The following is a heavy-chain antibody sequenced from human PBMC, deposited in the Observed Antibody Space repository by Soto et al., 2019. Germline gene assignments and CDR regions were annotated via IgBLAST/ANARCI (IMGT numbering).Heavy chain of an antibody. CDR3: AKARGANNWANYYGLDV. CDR2: ITYEGSNK. D-gene: IGHD1-1*01. CDR1: GFIFAKYG. V-gene: IGHV3-30*18. Sequence: QEQLVESGGGVVQPGRSLRLPCAASGFIFAKYGMHWVRQAPGKGLEWVALITYEGSNKYYADAVKGRFTISRDNVENMVSLQLDGLRGEDTAVYYCAKARGANNWANYYGLDVWGQGTTVTVSS. J-gene: IGHJ6*02.